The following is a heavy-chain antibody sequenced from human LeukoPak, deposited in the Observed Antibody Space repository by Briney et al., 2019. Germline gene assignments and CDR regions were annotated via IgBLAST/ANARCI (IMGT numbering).Heavy chain of an antibody. J-gene: IGHJ6*03. CDR1: GFTFSSYA. CDR2: ISGSGGST. CDR3: AKVGVTVTGYYYYYMDV. V-gene: IGHV3-23*01. Sequence: PGGSLRLSCAASGFTFSSYAMSWVRQAPGKGLEWVSAISGSGGSTYYADSVKGRFTISRDNSKNTLYLQMNSLRAEDTAVYYCAKVGVTVTGYYYYYMDVWGKGTTVTVSS. D-gene: IGHD4-17*01.